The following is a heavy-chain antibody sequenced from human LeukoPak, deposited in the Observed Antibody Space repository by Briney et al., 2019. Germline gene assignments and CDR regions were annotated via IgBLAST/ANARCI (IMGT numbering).Heavy chain of an antibody. J-gene: IGHJ4*02. V-gene: IGHV3-23*01. CDR1: GFTFSSYA. Sequence: PGGSLGLSCAASGFTFSSYAMSWVRQAPGKGLEWVSDISGGGATTFYADSVKGRFTISRDNSKNTLYLQLSSLRAEDTAVYYCAKSTGYSTTGRDFDSWGRGTLVTVSS. CDR2: ISGGGATT. CDR3: AKSTGYSTTGRDFDS. D-gene: IGHD6-13*01.